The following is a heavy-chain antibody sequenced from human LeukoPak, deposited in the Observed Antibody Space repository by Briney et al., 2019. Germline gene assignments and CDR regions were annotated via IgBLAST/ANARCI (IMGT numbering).Heavy chain of an antibody. CDR1: RFTFNTYW. V-gene: IGHV3-48*01. CDR2: ISSSSSTI. Sequence: GGSLRLSCAASRFTFNTYWMHWVRQAPGKGLEWVSYISSSSSTIYYADSVKGRFTISRDNAKNSLYLQMNSLRAEDTAVYYCARAFAYWGQGTLVTVSS. CDR3: ARAFAY. J-gene: IGHJ4*02.